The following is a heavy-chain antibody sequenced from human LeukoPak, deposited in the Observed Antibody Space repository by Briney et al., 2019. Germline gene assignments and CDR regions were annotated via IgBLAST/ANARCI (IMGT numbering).Heavy chain of an antibody. CDR2: ISSGGSDI. V-gene: IGHV3-11*06. J-gene: IGHJ6*04. CDR3: AELGITMIGGV. D-gene: IGHD3-10*02. CDR1: GFSFNESY. Sequence: GGSLRLSCAASGFSFNESYMSWIRQAPGKGLEWVSHISSGGSDINYADSVKGRFTISRDNAKNSLYLQMNSLRAEDTAVYYCAELGITMIGGVWGKGTTVTISS.